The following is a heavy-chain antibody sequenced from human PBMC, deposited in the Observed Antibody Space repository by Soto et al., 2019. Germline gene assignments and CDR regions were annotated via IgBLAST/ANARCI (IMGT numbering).Heavy chain of an antibody. D-gene: IGHD6-6*01. CDR3: ARVRDGDY. J-gene: IGHJ4*02. Sequence: QVHLVQSGAEVKKPGASVKVYCKGSGYAFTTYGITWVRQAPGQGLEWMGWISAHNGNTNYAQKLQGRVTVTRDTSTSPAYMELRSLRSDDTAVYYCARVRDGDYWGQGALVTVSS. V-gene: IGHV1-18*01. CDR2: ISAHNGNT. CDR1: GYAFTTYG.